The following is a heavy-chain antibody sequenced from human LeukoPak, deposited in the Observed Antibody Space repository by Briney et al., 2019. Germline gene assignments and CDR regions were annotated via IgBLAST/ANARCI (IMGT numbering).Heavy chain of an antibody. CDR3: ARRRYDFWSGYYFDY. V-gene: IGHV4-39*02. CDR2: IYYSGST. CDR1: GGSISSSSYY. J-gene: IGHJ4*02. Sequence: SQTLSLTCTVSGGSISSSSYYWGWIRQPPGKGLEWIGSIYYSGSTYYNSSLKSRVTISVDTSKNHFSLKLSSVTAADTAVYYCARRRYDFWSGYYFDYWGQGTLVTVSS. D-gene: IGHD3-3*01.